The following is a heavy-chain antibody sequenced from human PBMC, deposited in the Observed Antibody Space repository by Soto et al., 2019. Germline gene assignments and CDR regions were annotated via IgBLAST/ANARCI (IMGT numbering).Heavy chain of an antibody. CDR3: ARHEYTYGLGY. J-gene: IGHJ4*02. D-gene: IGHD2-2*02. V-gene: IGHV4-39*01. CDR2: IYYTGSA. Sequence: PSETLSLTCTVSGGSISSSTYYWGWIRQPPGKGLEWIGSIYYTGSAYYNPSLKSRVTISVDTSKNQFSLKLSSVTAADTAVYYCARHEYTYGLGYWGQGTLVTVSS. CDR1: GGSISSSTYY.